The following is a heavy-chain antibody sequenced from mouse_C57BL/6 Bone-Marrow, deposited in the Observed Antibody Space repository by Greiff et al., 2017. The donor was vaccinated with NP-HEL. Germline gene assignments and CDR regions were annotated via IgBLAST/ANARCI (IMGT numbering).Heavy chain of an antibody. CDR3: AKGRTDYYGSSYDY. CDR2: ISYDGCN. Sequence: DVKLQESGPGLVKPSQSLSLTCSVTGYSITSCYYWNWIRQFPGNKLEWMGYISYDGCNNYNPSLKNRISITRDTSKNQFFLKLNSVTTEDTATYYCAKGRTDYYGSSYDYGGRGTTLTVSA. D-gene: IGHD1-1*01. V-gene: IGHV3-6*01. J-gene: IGHJ2*01. CDR1: GYSITSCYY.